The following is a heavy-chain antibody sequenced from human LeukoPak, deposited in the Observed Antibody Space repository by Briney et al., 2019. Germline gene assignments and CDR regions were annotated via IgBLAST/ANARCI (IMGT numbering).Heavy chain of an antibody. CDR1: GFTFSSYW. D-gene: IGHD3-3*01. V-gene: IGHV3-48*01. CDR3: ARGDGDYDFWSGYNDY. Sequence: GGSLRLSCAASGFTFSSYWMNWVRQAPGKGLEWVSYISSSSSTIYYADSVKGRFTISRDNAKNSLYLQMNSLRAEDTAVYYCARGDGDYDFWSGYNDYWGQGTLVTVSS. J-gene: IGHJ4*02. CDR2: ISSSSSTI.